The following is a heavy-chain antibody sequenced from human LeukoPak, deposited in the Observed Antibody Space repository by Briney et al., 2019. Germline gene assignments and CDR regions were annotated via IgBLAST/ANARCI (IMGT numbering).Heavy chain of an antibody. CDR3: AREGYCSGGSCYSYGMDV. CDR1: GFTFSSYS. Sequence: GGSLRLSCAASGFTFSSYSMNWVRQAPGKGLEWVSSISSSSSYIYYADSVKGRFTISRDNAKNSLYLQMNSLRAEDTAVYYCAREGYCSGGSCYSYGMDVWGQGTTVTVSS. D-gene: IGHD2-15*01. V-gene: IGHV3-21*01. CDR2: ISSSSSYI. J-gene: IGHJ6*02.